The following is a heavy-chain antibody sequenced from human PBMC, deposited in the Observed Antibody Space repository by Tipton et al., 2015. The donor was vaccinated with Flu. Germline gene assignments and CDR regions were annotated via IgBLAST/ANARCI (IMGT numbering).Heavy chain of an antibody. Sequence: QLVQSGVEVKKPGESLKISCKGSGYSFTNYWIAWVRQMPGKGLEWVSASFGGDDSPYYANSVKGRFTSSRDDSKKILYLQMSSLTIGDTAIYFCARLKWNYAGYFDSCGQGTLVTVSP. CDR1: GYSFTNYW. CDR2: SFGGDDSP. D-gene: IGHD1-7*01. CDR3: ARLKWNYAGYFDS. V-gene: IGHV5-51*03. J-gene: IGHJ4*02.